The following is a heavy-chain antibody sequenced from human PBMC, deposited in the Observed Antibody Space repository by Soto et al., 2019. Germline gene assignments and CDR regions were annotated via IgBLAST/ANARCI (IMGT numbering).Heavy chain of an antibody. CDR2: TNPNSGDT. Sequence: ASVKVSCKASGYNFNTFDIYWVRQATGHGLEWMGWTNPNSGDTGYAQELRGRVTMTRNTSNTTAYMELTSLTSDDTGVYYCAGGNFRYWGQGTLVTVSS. CDR3: AGGNFRY. J-gene: IGHJ4*02. CDR1: GYNFNTFD. V-gene: IGHV1-8*02.